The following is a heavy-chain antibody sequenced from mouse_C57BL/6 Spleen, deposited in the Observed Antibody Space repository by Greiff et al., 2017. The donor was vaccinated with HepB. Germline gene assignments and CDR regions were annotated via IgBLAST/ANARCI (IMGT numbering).Heavy chain of an antibody. V-gene: IGHV5-12*01. D-gene: IGHD1-1*01. J-gene: IGHJ2*01. Sequence: EVQLVESGGGLVQPGGSLKLSCAASGFTFSDYYMYWVRQTPEKRLEWVAYISNGGGSTYYPDTVKGRFTISRDNAKNTLYLQMSRLKSEDTAMYYCARQGGSSYVNYFDYWGQGTTLTVSS. CDR2: ISNGGGST. CDR3: ARQGGSSYVNYFDY. CDR1: GFTFSDYY.